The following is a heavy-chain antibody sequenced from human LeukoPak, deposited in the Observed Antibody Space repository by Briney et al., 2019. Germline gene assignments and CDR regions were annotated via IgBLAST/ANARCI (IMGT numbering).Heavy chain of an antibody. CDR1: AFTFSSYA. Sequence: GGSLRLSCAASAFTFSSYAMHWVRQAPGKGLEWVAVISYDGSNKYYADSVKGRFTISRDNSKNTLYLQMNSLRAEDTAVYYCARDMYDSSGYIFDYWGQGTLVTVSS. CDR2: ISYDGSNK. V-gene: IGHV3-30*04. D-gene: IGHD3-22*01. J-gene: IGHJ4*02. CDR3: ARDMYDSSGYIFDY.